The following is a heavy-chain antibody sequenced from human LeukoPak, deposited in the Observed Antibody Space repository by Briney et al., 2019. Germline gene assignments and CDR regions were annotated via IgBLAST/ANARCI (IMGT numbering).Heavy chain of an antibody. Sequence: GGSLRLSCEASGFTLSSYWMNWVRQAPGKGLVWVSHINSDGSNIRYADSVKGRFTISRDNAKNSLYLQMNSLRAEDTALYYCAKGTPRYYYDSSGPLFDYWGQGTLVTVSS. V-gene: IGHV3-74*01. J-gene: IGHJ4*02. D-gene: IGHD3-22*01. CDR2: INSDGSNI. CDR1: GFTLSSYW. CDR3: AKGTPRYYYDSSGPLFDY.